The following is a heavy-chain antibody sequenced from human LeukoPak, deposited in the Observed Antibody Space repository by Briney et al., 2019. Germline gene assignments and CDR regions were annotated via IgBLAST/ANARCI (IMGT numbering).Heavy chain of an antibody. CDR1: GGSISSGSYY. CDR3: ARRYSSSWPWFDP. V-gene: IGHV4-61*02. Sequence: SETLSLTCTVSGGSISSGSYYWSWIRQPAGKGLEWIGRIYTSGSTNYNPSLKSRVTISVDTSKNQFSLKLSSVTAADTAVYYCARRYSSSWPWFDPWGQGTLVTVSS. D-gene: IGHD6-13*01. CDR2: IYTSGST. J-gene: IGHJ5*02.